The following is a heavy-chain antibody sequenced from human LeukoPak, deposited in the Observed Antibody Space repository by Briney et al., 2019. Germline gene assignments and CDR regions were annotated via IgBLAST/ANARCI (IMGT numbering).Heavy chain of an antibody. CDR3: ARALYDSTGYYDY. J-gene: IGHJ4*02. CDR1: GFTFSSYW. V-gene: IGHV3-7*04. CDR2: IKKDGSDK. D-gene: IGHD3-22*01. Sequence: GGSLRLSCAASGFTFSSYWMTWVRQAPGKGLQWVAYIKKDGSDKYYVDSVKGRFTISRDNAKNSLYLQMNSLRVEDTAVYYCARALYDSTGYYDYWGQGSLVTVSS.